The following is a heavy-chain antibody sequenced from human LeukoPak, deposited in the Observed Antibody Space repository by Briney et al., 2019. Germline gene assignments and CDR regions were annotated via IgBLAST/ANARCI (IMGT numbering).Heavy chain of an antibody. D-gene: IGHD1-26*01. J-gene: IGHJ4*02. CDR2: ISGSGGST. Sequence: GGSLRLSCAASGFTFSSYAMSWVRQAPGKGLELVSAISGSGGSTYYADSVKGRFTISRNNSTNTQYLQMNSLGAEDTAVYYCAKLVGGGSVRAPDYWGQGTLVTVSS. V-gene: IGHV3-23*01. CDR1: GFTFSSYA. CDR3: AKLVGGGSVRAPDY.